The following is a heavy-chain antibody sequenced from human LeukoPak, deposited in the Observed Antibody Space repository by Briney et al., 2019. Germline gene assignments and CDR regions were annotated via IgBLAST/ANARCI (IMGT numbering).Heavy chain of an antibody. CDR2: INEDGSTT. J-gene: IGHJ4*02. Sequence: GGSLRLSCAASGLTFSNYWMHWVRRAPGKGLVWVSRINEDGSTTTYADSVKGRFTIYRNKAKNTLYLQMNSVRAEDTAVYYCARATIIPGTTGFDYWGQGTLVTVSS. D-gene: IGHD1-20*01. CDR3: ARATIIPGTTGFDY. V-gene: IGHV3-74*01. CDR1: GLTFSNYW.